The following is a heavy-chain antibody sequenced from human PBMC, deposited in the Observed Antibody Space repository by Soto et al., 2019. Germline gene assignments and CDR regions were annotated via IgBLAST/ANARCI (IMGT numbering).Heavy chain of an antibody. Sequence: GGSLRLSCTASGFTFGDYAMSWVRQAPGKGLGWVGFIRSKAYGGTTEYAASVKGRFTISRDDSKSIAYLQMNSLKTEDTAVYYCTRVGITIFGVDPYGMDVWGQGTTVTVSS. CDR1: GFTFGDYA. V-gene: IGHV3-49*04. J-gene: IGHJ6*02. CDR2: IRSKAYGGTT. CDR3: TRVGITIFGVDPYGMDV. D-gene: IGHD3-3*01.